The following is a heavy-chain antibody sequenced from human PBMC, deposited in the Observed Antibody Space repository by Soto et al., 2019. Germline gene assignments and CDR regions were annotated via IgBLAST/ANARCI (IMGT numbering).Heavy chain of an antibody. CDR2: ISGSGGST. Sequence: EVQLLESGGGLVQPGGSLRLSCAASGFTFSSYAMRWVRQAPGKGLEWVSAISGSGGSTYYADSVKGRFTISRDNSKNTLYLQMNGLRAEDTAVYYCAKVAGSSWPPGPKAFDYWGQGTLVTVSS. J-gene: IGHJ4*02. CDR3: AKVAGSSWPPGPKAFDY. D-gene: IGHD6-13*01. CDR1: GFTFSSYA. V-gene: IGHV3-23*01.